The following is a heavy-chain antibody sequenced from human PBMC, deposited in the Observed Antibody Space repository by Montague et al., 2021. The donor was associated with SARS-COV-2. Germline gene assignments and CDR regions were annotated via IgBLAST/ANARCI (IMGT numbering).Heavy chain of an antibody. J-gene: IGHJ4*02. Sequence: SETLSLTCTVSGDSISSFYWNWIRHPAGKGLEWIGRIYASGGTNYNPSLKSRVTMSVDTSKNQFSLTLNSVTAADTAVDYCGRGVVAATPVVDYWGRGTLVTVSS. CDR1: GDSISSFY. D-gene: IGHD2-15*01. V-gene: IGHV4-4*07. CDR2: IYASGGT. CDR3: GRGVVAATPVVDY.